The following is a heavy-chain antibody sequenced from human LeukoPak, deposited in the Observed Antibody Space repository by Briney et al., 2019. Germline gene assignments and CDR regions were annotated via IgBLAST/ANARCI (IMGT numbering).Heavy chain of an antibody. CDR1: GYTFTGYY. D-gene: IGHD6-13*01. CDR2: INPNSGGT. V-gene: IGHV1-2*02. Sequence: ASVKVSCKASGYTFTGYYMHWVRQAPGRGLEWMGWINPNSGGTNYAQKFQGRVTMTRDTSISTAYMELSRLRSDDTAVYYCARDHGYLDIDAFDIWGQGTMVTVSS. CDR3: ARDHGYLDIDAFDI. J-gene: IGHJ3*02.